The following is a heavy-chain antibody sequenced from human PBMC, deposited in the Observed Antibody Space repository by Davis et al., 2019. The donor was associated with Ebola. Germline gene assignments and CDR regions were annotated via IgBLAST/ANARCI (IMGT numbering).Heavy chain of an antibody. V-gene: IGHV3-11*04. CDR2: ISSSGSTI. CDR3: ARHDCSGGSCYRRYYFDY. CDR1: GFTFSDYY. J-gene: IGHJ4*02. Sequence: GESLKISCAASGFTFSDYYMSWIRQAPGKGLEWVSYISSSGSTIYYADSVKGRFTISRDNAKNSLYLQMNSLRAEDTAVYYCARHDCSGGSCYRRYYFDYWGQGTLVTVSS. D-gene: IGHD2-15*01.